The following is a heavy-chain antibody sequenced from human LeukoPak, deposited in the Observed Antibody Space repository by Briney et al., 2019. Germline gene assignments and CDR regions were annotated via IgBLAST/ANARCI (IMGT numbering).Heavy chain of an antibody. J-gene: IGHJ4*02. CDR1: GGSISSSSYY. V-gene: IGHV4-39*07. CDR2: IYYSGST. Sequence: SETLSLTCTVSGGSISSSSYYWGWIRQPPGKGLEWIGSIYYSGSTYYNPSLKSRVIISVDASKNQFSLRLSSVTAADTAVYYCAKSGGDMGLLPNWGQGTLVTVSS. D-gene: IGHD1-26*01. CDR3: AKSGGDMGLLPN.